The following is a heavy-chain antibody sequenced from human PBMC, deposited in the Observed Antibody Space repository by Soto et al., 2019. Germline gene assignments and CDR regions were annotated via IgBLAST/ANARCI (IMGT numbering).Heavy chain of an antibody. Sequence: SDTLSLTCAVYGGSFSGYYWSWIRQPPGKGLEWIGEINHSGSTNYNPSLKSRVTISVDTSKNQFSLKLSSVTAADTAVYYCARARIVVVPAARYNWFDPWGQGTLVNVSS. J-gene: IGHJ5*02. CDR3: ARARIVVVPAARYNWFDP. V-gene: IGHV4-34*01. CDR1: GGSFSGYY. D-gene: IGHD2-2*01. CDR2: INHSGST.